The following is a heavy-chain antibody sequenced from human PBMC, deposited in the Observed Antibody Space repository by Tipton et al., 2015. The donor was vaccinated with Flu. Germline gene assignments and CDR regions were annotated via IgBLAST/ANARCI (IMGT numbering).Heavy chain of an antibody. CDR3: ARRDYSNYVSEPKNWFDS. CDR2: INHSGAT. CDR1: GGSFSDYY. Sequence: TLSLTCAVYGGSFSDYYWTWIRQPPGKGLEWIGEINHSGATNHSPSLKSRVTISVDTSKNQFSLKVTSLTAADTAVYYCARRDYSNYVSEPKNWFDSWGQGALVIVSS. V-gene: IGHV4-34*01. J-gene: IGHJ5*01. D-gene: IGHD4-11*01.